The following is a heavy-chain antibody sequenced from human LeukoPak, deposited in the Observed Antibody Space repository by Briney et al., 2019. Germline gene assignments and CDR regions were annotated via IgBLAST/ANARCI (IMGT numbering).Heavy chain of an antibody. J-gene: IGHJ5*01. CDR3: AREPSGWGSLDS. CDR1: LFTLWSYM. CDR2: INSDGSSR. V-gene: IGHV3-74*01. Sequence: PGGSLRLSSAHSLFTLWSYMIRSGPGAPGKGLVWVSRINSDGSSRNYADSVKRRFTISRDNAKNTLYLQAKSLRAEDTAVYYCAREPSGWGSLDSWGQGTLVTVSS. D-gene: IGHD7-27*01.